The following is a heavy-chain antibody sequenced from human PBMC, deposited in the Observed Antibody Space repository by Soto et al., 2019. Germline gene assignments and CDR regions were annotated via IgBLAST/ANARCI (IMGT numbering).Heavy chain of an antibody. CDR3: ARSGEFSASDYFGF. CDR1: GFTFDDYG. J-gene: IGHJ4*02. Sequence: EVQLVQYGGGWVQPGRSLRLSCGASGFTFDDYGMHWVRQAPGKSLEWVSSISWNSGRIGYADSVKGRFTISRDNVKNSLYLQMNSLRAEDTALYYCARSGEFSASDYFGFWGQGTLVTVSS. CDR2: ISWNSGRI. V-gene: IGHV3-9*01. D-gene: IGHD3-10*01.